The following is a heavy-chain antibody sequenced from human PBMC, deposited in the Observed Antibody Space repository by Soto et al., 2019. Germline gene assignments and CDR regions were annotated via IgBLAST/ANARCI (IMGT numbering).Heavy chain of an antibody. V-gene: IGHV3-9*01. J-gene: IGHJ6*03. CDR3: AKDIGEYYYYMDV. CDR2: ISWNSGSI. Sequence: EVQLVESGGGLVQPGRSLRLSCAASGFTFDDYAMHWVRQAPGKGLEWVSGISWNSGSIGYAESVKGRFTISRDNAKNSLYLQMDSLRAEDTALYYCAKDIGEYYYYMDVWGKGTTVTVSS. CDR1: GFTFDDYA.